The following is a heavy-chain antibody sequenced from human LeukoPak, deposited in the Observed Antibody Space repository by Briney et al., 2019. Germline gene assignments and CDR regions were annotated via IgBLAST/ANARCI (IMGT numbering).Heavy chain of an antibody. CDR1: GFTFSSYA. J-gene: IGHJ4*02. D-gene: IGHD3-10*01. CDR2: ISYDGSNK. V-gene: IGHV3-30-3*01. Sequence: PGGSLRLSCAASGFTFSSYAMHWVRQAPGKGLEWVAVISYDGSNKYYADSVKGRFTISRDNSKNTLYLQMNSLRAEDTAVYYCAKVGALLWFGELFNPFFDYWGQGTLVTVSS. CDR3: AKVGALLWFGELFNPFFDY.